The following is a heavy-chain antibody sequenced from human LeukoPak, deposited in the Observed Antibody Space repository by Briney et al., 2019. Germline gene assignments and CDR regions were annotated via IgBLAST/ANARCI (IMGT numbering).Heavy chain of an antibody. CDR2: ISYDGSNK. V-gene: IGHV3-30*18. Sequence: GGSLRLSCAASGFTFSSYVMHWVRQAPGKGLEWVAVISYDGSNKYYADSVKGRFTISRDNSKNTLYLQMNSLRAEDTAVYYCAKDRIGDYWGQGTLVTVSS. CDR3: AKDRIGDY. J-gene: IGHJ4*02. CDR1: GFTFSSYV. D-gene: IGHD3-10*01.